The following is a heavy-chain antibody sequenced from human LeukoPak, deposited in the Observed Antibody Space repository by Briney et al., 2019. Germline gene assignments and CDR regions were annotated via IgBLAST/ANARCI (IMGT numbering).Heavy chain of an antibody. D-gene: IGHD6-19*01. V-gene: IGHV1-46*01. Sequence: GASVKVSCKASGYSFTNYYMYWVRQAPGQGLEWMGIINPSGGSTRYAQKFQGRVTITADKSTSTAYMELSSLRSEDTAVYYCARIPYSSVSYSLGLNAFDIWGQGTMVTVSS. CDR2: INPSGGST. CDR3: ARIPYSSVSYSLGLNAFDI. CDR1: GYSFTNYY. J-gene: IGHJ3*02.